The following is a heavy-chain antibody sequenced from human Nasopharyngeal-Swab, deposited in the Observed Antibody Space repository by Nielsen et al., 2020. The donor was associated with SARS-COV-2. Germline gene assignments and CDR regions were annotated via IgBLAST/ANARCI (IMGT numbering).Heavy chain of an antibody. D-gene: IGHD3-3*01. V-gene: IGHV4-61*02. CDR1: GGSNSSGSYY. Sequence: SETLSLTCTVSGGSNSSGSYYWSWIRQPAGKGLEWIGRIYTSGSTNYNPSLKSRVTISVDTSKNQFSLKLSSVTAADTAVYYCARSYDFWGGYHYNWFDPWGQGTLVTVSS. J-gene: IGHJ5*02. CDR2: IYTSGST. CDR3: ARSYDFWGGYHYNWFDP.